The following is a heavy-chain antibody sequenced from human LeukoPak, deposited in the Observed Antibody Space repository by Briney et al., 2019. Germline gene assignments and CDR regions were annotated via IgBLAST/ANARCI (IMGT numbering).Heavy chain of an antibody. CDR3: ARDGGTTVTTLFVGAFDI. CDR1: GFTFSSYA. V-gene: IGHV3-30*04. D-gene: IGHD4-17*01. Sequence: GGSLRLSCAASGFTFSSYAMHWVRQAPGKGLEWVAVISYDGSNKYYADSVKGRFTISRDNSKNTLYLQMNSLRAEDTAVYYCARDGGTTVTTLFVGAFDIWGQGTMVTVSS. CDR2: ISYDGSNK. J-gene: IGHJ3*02.